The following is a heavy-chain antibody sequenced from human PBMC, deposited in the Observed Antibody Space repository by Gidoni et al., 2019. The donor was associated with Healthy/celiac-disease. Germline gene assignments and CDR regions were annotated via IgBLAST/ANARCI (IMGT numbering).Heavy chain of an antibody. CDR3: ARDLEGPSGWFDP. CDR1: GSTYTSYY. J-gene: IGHJ5*02. V-gene: IGHV1-46*01. Sequence: QVQLVQSGAEVKKPGASVKVSCKASGSTYTSYYMHWVRQAPGQGLEWMGIINPSGGSTSYAQKFQGRVTMTRDTSTSTVYMELSSLRSEDTAVYYCARDLEGPSGWFDPWGQGTLVTVSS. D-gene: IGHD3-10*01. CDR2: INPSGGST.